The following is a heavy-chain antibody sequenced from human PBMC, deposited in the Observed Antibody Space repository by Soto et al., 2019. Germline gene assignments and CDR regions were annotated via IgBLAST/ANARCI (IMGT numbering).Heavy chain of an antibody. CDR2: IYSGGST. D-gene: IGHD3-10*02. V-gene: IGHV3-66*01. Sequence: TPGKGLEWVSVIYSGGSTYYADSVKGRFTISRDNSKNTLYLQMNSLRAEDTAVYYFLIRADDGIRGVRSVSAVLLNLASDL. CDR3: LIRADDGIRGVRSVSAVLLNLASDL. J-gene: IGHJ2*01.